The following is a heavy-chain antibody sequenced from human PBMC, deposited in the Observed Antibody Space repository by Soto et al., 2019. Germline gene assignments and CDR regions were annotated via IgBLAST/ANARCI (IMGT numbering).Heavy chain of an antibody. V-gene: IGHV4-39*01. CDR3: ARHYKGHYDILTVYQYHLDY. Sequence: QLQLQESGPGLVKPSETLSLTCTVSGGSISSSDYYWAWIRQPPGKELEWIWSINYSGSTYTNPSLKSRITIFVDTSKNQFSMKMSSVTAADTALYYWARHYKGHYDILTVYQYHLDYWGQGTLVTVPS. CDR1: GGSISSSDYY. D-gene: IGHD3-9*01. J-gene: IGHJ4*02. CDR2: INYSGST.